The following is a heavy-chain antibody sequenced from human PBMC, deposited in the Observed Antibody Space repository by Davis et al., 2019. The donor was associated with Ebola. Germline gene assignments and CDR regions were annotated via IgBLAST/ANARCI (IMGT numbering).Heavy chain of an antibody. CDR3: ARVRHYGMDV. Sequence: GESLKISCAASGFSFNTYWMTWVRQAPGKGLEWLAIIRQDGSEKYYVDSVKGRFTISRDNAKNSLYLQMNSLRAEDTAVYYCARVRHYGMDVWGQGTTVTVSS. CDR1: GFSFNTYW. CDR2: IRQDGSEK. J-gene: IGHJ6*02. V-gene: IGHV3-7*01.